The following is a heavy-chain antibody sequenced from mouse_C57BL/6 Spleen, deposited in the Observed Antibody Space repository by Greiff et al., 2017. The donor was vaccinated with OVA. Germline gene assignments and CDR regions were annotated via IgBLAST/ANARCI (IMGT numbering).Heavy chain of an antibody. CDR1: GFTFSSYA. Sequence: EVKLVESGGGLVKPGGSLKLSCAASGFTFSSYAMSWVRQTPEKRLEWVATISDGGSYTYYPDNVKGRFTISRDNAKNNLYLQMSHLKSEDTAMYYCARDKSYGSSYWFAYWGQGTLVTVSA. J-gene: IGHJ3*01. D-gene: IGHD1-1*01. CDR3: ARDKSYGSSYWFAY. V-gene: IGHV5-4*01. CDR2: ISDGGSYT.